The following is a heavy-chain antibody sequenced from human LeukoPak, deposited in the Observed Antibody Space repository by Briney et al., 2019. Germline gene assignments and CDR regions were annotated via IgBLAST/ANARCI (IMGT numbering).Heavy chain of an antibody. CDR3: ARGIVVVVTATRFDP. J-gene: IGHJ5*02. D-gene: IGHD2-15*01. V-gene: IGHV4-30-4*08. CDR1: GASVSSHY. CDR2: IYYSGST. Sequence: NASETLSLTCAVSGASVSSHYWSWIRQPPGKGLEWIGYIYYSGSTYYNPSLKSRVTISVDTSKNQFSLKLSSVTAADTAVYYCARGIVVVVTATRFDPWGQGTLVTVSS.